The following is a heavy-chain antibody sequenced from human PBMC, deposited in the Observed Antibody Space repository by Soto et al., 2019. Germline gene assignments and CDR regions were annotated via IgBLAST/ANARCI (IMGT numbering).Heavy chain of an antibody. V-gene: IGHV3-11*06. Sequence: GGALRLSCAASGFTFSDYYMSWIRQAPGKGLEWVSYISSSSSYTNYADSVKGRFTISRDNAKNSLYLQMNSLRAEDTAVYYCARVRVKSYYDSSGYLMDVWGQGTTVTVSS. CDR3: ARVRVKSYYDSSGYLMDV. D-gene: IGHD3-22*01. J-gene: IGHJ6*02. CDR2: ISSSSSYT. CDR1: GFTFSDYY.